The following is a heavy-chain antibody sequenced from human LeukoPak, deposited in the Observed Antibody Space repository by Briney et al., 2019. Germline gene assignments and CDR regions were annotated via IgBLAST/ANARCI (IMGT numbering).Heavy chain of an antibody. V-gene: IGHV3-23*01. CDR3: AKDLSSGDPIDAFDI. Sequence: GGSLRLSCAASGFTFSSYSMNWVRQAPGKGLEWVSAISGSGGSTYYADSVKGRFTISRDNSKNTLYLQMNSLRAEDTAVYYCAKDLSSGDPIDAFDIWGQGTMVTVSS. CDR1: GFTFSSYS. D-gene: IGHD6-19*01. J-gene: IGHJ3*02. CDR2: ISGSGGST.